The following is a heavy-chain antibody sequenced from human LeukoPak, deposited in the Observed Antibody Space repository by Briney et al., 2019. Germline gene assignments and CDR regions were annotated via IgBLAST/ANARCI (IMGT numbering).Heavy chain of an antibody. CDR1: GFTFNNYA. Sequence: GGSLRLSCTASGFTFNNYAMTWVRQAPGKGLEWVSAITGSGASTNYADSVKGRFTISRDNSKNTIYLQMNSLRAEDTAIYYCAKRSSISSGYFDFWGRGTLVTVSS. CDR3: AKRSSISSGYFDF. CDR2: ITGSGAST. J-gene: IGHJ4*02. V-gene: IGHV3-23*01. D-gene: IGHD3-22*01.